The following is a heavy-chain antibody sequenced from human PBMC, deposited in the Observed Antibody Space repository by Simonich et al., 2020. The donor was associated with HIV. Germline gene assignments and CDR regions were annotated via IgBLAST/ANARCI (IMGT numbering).Heavy chain of an antibody. V-gene: IGHV1-2*06. CDR2: MNPNRGGT. J-gene: IGHJ3*02. CDR3: ARGDWVYSSGWSRNI. Sequence: QVQLVQSGAEVKKPGASVKVSCKASGYTFSGHYMDWVRQAPGQGLEWMGRMNPNRGGTNDEHKCQGRVAMTRDTSISTTYMELSRLRLDDTARYDCARGDWVYSSGWSRNIWGQGTMVTVSS. D-gene: IGHD6-19*01. CDR1: GYTFSGHY.